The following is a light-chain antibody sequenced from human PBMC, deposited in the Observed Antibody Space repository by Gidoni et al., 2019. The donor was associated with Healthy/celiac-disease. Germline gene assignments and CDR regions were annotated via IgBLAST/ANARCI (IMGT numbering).Light chain of an antibody. J-gene: IGKJ5*01. CDR1: QGISSA. CDR3: QQFNNYPT. Sequence: AIQLPQSPSSLSASVGDRVTITCRASQGISSALAWYQQKPGKAPKLLIYDASSLESGVPSRFSGSGSGTDFTLTISSVQPEDFATYYCQQFNNYPTFGQXTRLEIK. V-gene: IGKV1D-13*01. CDR2: DAS.